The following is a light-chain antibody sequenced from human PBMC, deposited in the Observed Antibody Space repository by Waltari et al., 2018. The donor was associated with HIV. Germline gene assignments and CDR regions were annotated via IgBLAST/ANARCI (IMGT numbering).Light chain of an antibody. J-gene: IGKJ1*01. CDR1: QNINIY. CDR3: QQSFSSPS. Sequence: DIQMTQSTSSLSASVGVRVTITCRASQNINIYLHWYQHKPGKAPKLLVYAASRLQGGVPARFSGSGSGTEFTLTISSLQPDDFATYYCQQSFSSPSFGQGTRVEIK. CDR2: AAS. V-gene: IGKV1-39*01.